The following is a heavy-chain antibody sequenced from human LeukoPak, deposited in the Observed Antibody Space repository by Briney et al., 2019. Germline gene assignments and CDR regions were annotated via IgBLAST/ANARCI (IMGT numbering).Heavy chain of an antibody. V-gene: IGHV4-30-2*01. CDR3: ARPAGSAYAFDI. D-gene: IGHD3-10*01. CDR2: IYHSGST. CDR1: GGSISSGGYS. Sequence: RSSETLSLTCAVSGGSISSGGYSWSWIRQPPGKGLEWIGYIYHSGSTYYNPSLKSRVTISVDRSKNQFSLKLSSVTAADTAVYYCARPAGSAYAFDIWGQGTMVTVSS. J-gene: IGHJ3*02.